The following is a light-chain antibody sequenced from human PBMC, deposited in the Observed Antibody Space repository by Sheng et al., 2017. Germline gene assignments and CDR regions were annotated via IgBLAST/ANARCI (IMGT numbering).Light chain of an antibody. J-gene: IGKJ1*01. CDR2: AAS. V-gene: IGKV3D-15*01. Sequence: EIVMTQSPATLSLSPGERATLSCRASQNIRSNLAWYQQKRGQAPRLLIYAASNRATGIPDRFSGSGSGTDFSLTISNLQPEDFATYYCQQSFFTPRTFGPGPRWRSN. CDR1: QNIRSN. CDR3: QQSFFTPRT.